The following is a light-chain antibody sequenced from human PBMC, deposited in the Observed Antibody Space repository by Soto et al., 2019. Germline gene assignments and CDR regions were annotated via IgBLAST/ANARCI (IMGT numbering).Light chain of an antibody. V-gene: IGKV3-11*01. CDR2: DAS. CDR1: QSVSNY. Sequence: EIVLTQSPATLSLSPGERATLSCRASQSVSNYLAWYQQKPGQAPRLLIYDASNRATGIPARFSGSGSGTDVAITISGLEPEDVAVYYCQQRSDWPPLTFGGGTKVEIK. J-gene: IGKJ4*01. CDR3: QQRSDWPPLT.